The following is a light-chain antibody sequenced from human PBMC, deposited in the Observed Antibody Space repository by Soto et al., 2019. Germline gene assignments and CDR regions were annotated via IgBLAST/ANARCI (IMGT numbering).Light chain of an antibody. CDR1: SXDVGAYNL. J-gene: IGLJ1*01. Sequence: QSALTQPASVSGSPGQSVTISCTGTSXDVGAYNLVSWYQQYPGKAPKLMIYEVSNRPSGVSNRFSGSKSGNTASLTISGLQAEDEADYYCCTSYEGGGKYVFGTGTKVTVL. CDR2: EVS. V-gene: IGLV2-14*01. CDR3: CTSYEGGGKYV.